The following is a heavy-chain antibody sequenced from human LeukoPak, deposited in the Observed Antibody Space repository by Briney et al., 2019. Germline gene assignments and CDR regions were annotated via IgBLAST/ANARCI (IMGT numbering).Heavy chain of an antibody. V-gene: IGHV4-59*01. J-gene: IGHJ6*02. CDR2: IHYSGST. Sequence: SETLSLTCTVSGGSITNYYWTWIRQPPGKGLEWIGYIHYSGSTNYNPSLKSRVTISVDTSKNQFSLKLSSVTAADTAVYYCAGYIAAAGPHGLYYYGMDVWGQGTTVTVSS. CDR3: AGYIAAAGPHGLYYYGMDV. D-gene: IGHD6-13*01. CDR1: GGSITNYY.